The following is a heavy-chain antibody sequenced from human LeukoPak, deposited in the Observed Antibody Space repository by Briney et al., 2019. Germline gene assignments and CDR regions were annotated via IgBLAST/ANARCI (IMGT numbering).Heavy chain of an antibody. D-gene: IGHD3-16*01. V-gene: IGHV1-18*01. CDR3: ARVRDYGGIGEGY. J-gene: IGHJ4*02. Sequence: ASVKVSCKASGYTFTDYGISWVRQAPGQGLECMGWISAYNGNTNYAQRFQGRVTMTTDTSTSTAYMELRSLRSDDTAVYYCARVRDYGGIGEGYWGQGTLVTVSS. CDR2: ISAYNGNT. CDR1: GYTFTDYG.